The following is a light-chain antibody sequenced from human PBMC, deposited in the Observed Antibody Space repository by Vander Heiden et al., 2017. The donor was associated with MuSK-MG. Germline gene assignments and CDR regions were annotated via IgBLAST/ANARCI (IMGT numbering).Light chain of an antibody. Sequence: DIVMTQSPDSLAVSLGERATINCKSSQSVLYSSNNKNYLAWYQQKPGQPPKLLIYWASTRESGVPDRFSGSGSGTDFTLTISSRQAEDVAVYYCQQYYSTPLFTFGHGTKVXIK. CDR2: WAS. V-gene: IGKV4-1*01. CDR3: QQYYSTPLFT. CDR1: QSVLYSSNNKNY. J-gene: IGKJ3*01.